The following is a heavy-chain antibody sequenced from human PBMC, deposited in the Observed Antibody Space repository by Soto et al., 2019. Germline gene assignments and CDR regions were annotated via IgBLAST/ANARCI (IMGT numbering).Heavy chain of an antibody. D-gene: IGHD1-26*01. CDR3: ATANNTSPFDY. J-gene: IGHJ4*02. CDR1: GFTFADSA. Sequence: GASVKVSCKASGFTFADSAVQWVRQARGQSLEWIGRIIVDSGNTKSAEKFTERVSMSWDTSTSTAFMELRSLSSDDTAVYYCATANNTSPFDYWGLGTLVTVSS. V-gene: IGHV1-58*01. CDR2: IIVDSGNT.